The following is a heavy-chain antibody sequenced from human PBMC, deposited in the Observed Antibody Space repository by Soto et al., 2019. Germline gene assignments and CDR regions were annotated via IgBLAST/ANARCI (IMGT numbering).Heavy chain of an antibody. CDR1: GFTFSSYW. Sequence: GGSLRLSCAASGFTFSSYWMSWVRQAPGKGLEWVANIKQDGSEKYYVDSVKGRFTISRDNAKNSLYLQMNSLRAEDTAVYYCARDSSGWYGDAFDIWGQGTMVTVSS. J-gene: IGHJ3*02. V-gene: IGHV3-7*01. D-gene: IGHD6-19*01. CDR3: ARDSSGWYGDAFDI. CDR2: IKQDGSEK.